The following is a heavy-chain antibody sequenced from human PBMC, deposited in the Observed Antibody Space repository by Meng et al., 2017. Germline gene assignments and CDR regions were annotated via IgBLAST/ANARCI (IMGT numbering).Heavy chain of an antibody. D-gene: IGHD4-17*01. CDR1: GFTFGDYA. CDR2: ISDSGGST. CDR3: SKGRTSVTTAPHY. J-gene: IGHJ4*02. V-gene: IGHV3-23*01. Sequence: GESLKISCTASGFTFGDYAMSWVRQAPGKGLECVSVISDSGGSTYYADSVKGRFTISRDNSKNTLYLQMNSLRAEDTAVYYCSKGRTSVTTAPHYWGQGTLVT.